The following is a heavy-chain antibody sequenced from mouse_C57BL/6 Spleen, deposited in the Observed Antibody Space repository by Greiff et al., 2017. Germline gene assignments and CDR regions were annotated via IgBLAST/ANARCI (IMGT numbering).Heavy chain of an antibody. CDR1: GYAFSSSW. Sequence: VQLQQSGPELVKPGASVKISCKASGYAFSSSWMNWVKQRPGKGLEWIGRIYPGDGDTNYNGKFKGKATLTADKSSSTAYMQLSSLTSEDSAVYFCARIDYGYGYFDVWGTGTTVTVSS. CDR2: IYPGDGDT. D-gene: IGHD1-1*01. J-gene: IGHJ1*03. V-gene: IGHV1-82*01. CDR3: ARIDYGYGYFDV.